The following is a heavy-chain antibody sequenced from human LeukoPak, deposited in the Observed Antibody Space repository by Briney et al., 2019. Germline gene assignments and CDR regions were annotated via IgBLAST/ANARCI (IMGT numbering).Heavy chain of an antibody. CDR2: INWNGGST. Sequence: GGSLRLSCAASGFTFDDYGMSWVRQAPGKGLEWVSGINWNGGSTGYADSVKGRFTISRDNAKDSLYLQMNSLRAEDTALYYCARGTLKAAATDFDYWGQGTLVTVSS. J-gene: IGHJ4*02. CDR3: ARGTLKAAATDFDY. V-gene: IGHV3-20*04. D-gene: IGHD6-13*01. CDR1: GFTFDDYG.